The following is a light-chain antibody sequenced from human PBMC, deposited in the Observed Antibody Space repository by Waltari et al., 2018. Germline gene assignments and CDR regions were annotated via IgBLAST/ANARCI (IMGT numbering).Light chain of an antibody. CDR3: GSYTITSLVV. CDR1: GPDIGDFKY. Sequence: QSALTQPASVSGSPGQSITISCTGAGPDIGDFKYVSWYQQHPGKAPKLLIYDVTSRPSGVSDRFSGSKSGNTASLIISGLQAGDEADYYCGSYTITSLVVFGGGTRLTVL. CDR2: DVT. V-gene: IGLV2-14*03. J-gene: IGLJ2*01.